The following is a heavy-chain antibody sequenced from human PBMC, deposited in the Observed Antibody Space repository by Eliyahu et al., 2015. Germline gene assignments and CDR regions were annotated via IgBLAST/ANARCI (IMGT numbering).Heavy chain of an antibody. D-gene: IGHD3-3*01. CDR2: ISSSSTYT. Sequence: EVQLVESGGGLVKPGGSLRLSCXASGFTXXXYXMNWVRQAPGKGLXWVSSISSSSTYTYYADSVKGRFTISRDNAKNSLYLQMNSLRAEDTAVYYCARETTMFGSIHANDYWGQGTLVTVSS. CDR3: ARETTMFGSIHANDY. V-gene: IGHV3-21*01. J-gene: IGHJ4*02. CDR1: GFTXXXYX.